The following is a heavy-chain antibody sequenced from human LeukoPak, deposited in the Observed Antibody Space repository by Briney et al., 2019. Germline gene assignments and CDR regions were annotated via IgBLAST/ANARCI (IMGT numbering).Heavy chain of an antibody. CDR3: ARARGVYYYDSSGYRY. D-gene: IGHD3-22*01. Sequence: SETLSLTCAVYGGSFSGYYWSWIRQPPGKGLEWIGEINHSGSTNYNPSLKSRVTISVDTSKNQFSLKLSSVTAADTAVYYCARARGVYYYDSSGYRYWGQETLVTVSS. V-gene: IGHV4-34*01. CDR2: INHSGST. J-gene: IGHJ4*02. CDR1: GGSFSGYY.